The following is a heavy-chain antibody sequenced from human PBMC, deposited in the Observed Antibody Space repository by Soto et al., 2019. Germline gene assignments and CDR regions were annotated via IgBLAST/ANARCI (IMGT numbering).Heavy chain of an antibody. Sequence: PSETLSLTCTVSGGSISSYYWSWIRQPPGKGLEWIGYIYYSGSTNYNPSLKSRVTISVDTSKNQFSLKLSSVTAADTAVYYCARTSXPAIFGVHYYYMDVWGKGTTVTVSS. CDR1: GGSISSYY. J-gene: IGHJ6*03. CDR2: IYYSGST. V-gene: IGHV4-59*08. D-gene: IGHD3-3*01. CDR3: ARTSXPAIFGVHYYYMDV.